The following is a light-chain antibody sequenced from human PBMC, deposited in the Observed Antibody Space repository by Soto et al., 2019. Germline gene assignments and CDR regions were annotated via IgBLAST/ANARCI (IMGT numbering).Light chain of an antibody. CDR2: GAT. CDR3: QQYNKWPRT. CDR1: QSVSSN. J-gene: IGKJ1*01. Sequence: EIVLTQSPGTPSLSPGERATLSCGASQSVSSNYLAWYQQKPGQAPRLIIYGATTRATGIPARFSGSGSGTEFTLTISSRQSADFAVYYCQQYNKWPRTFGQGTKVDIK. V-gene: IGKV3-15*01.